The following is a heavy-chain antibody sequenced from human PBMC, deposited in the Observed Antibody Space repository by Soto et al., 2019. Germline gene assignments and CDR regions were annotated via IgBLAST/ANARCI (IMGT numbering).Heavy chain of an antibody. CDR3: ARGRSSSSWRYYYYYYGMDV. V-gene: IGHV4-34*01. Sequence: ETLSLTCAVYGGSFSGYYWSWIRQPPGKGLEWIGEINHSGSTNYNPSLKSRVTISVDTSKNQFSLKLSSVTAADTAVYYCARGRSSSSWRYYYYYYGMDVWGQGTTVTVS. D-gene: IGHD6-13*01. CDR1: GGSFSGYY. CDR2: INHSGST. J-gene: IGHJ6*02.